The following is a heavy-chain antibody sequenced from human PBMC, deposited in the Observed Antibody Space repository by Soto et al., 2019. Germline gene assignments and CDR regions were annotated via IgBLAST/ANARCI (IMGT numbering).Heavy chain of an antibody. D-gene: IGHD1-26*01. CDR3: ARDREELPLDY. V-gene: IGHV3-30*04. CDR1: GFTFSSYA. CDR2: ISYDGSNK. J-gene: IGHJ4*02. Sequence: GGSLRLSCAASGFTFSSYAMHWVRQAPGKGLEWVAVISYDGSNKYYADSVKGRFTISRDNSKNTLYLQMNSLRAEDTAVYYCARDREELPLDYWGQGTLVTVSS.